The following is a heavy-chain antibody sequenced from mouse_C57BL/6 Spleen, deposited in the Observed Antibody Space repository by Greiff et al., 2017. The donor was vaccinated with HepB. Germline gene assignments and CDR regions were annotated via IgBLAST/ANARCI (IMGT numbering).Heavy chain of an antibody. D-gene: IGHD2-4*01. CDR2: ISSGSSTI. CDR1: GFTFSDYG. V-gene: IGHV5-17*01. Sequence: DVKLVESGGGLVKPGGSLKLSCAASGFTFSDYGMHWVRQAPEKGLEWVAYISSGSSTIYYADTVKGRFTISRDNAKNTLFLQMTSLRSEDTAMYYCARFNDYDGYYAMDYWGQGTSVTVSS. J-gene: IGHJ4*01. CDR3: ARFNDYDGYYAMDY.